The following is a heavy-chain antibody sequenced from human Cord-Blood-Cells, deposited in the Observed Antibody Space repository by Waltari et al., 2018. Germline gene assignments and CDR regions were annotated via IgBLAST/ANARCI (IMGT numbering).Heavy chain of an antibody. V-gene: IGHV3-23*01. D-gene: IGHD1-20*01. J-gene: IGHJ5*02. Sequence: QLSESGGGLVQPGGSLRLSCAASGFIFSRYAMRWGRQAPAKGRGWVSAMSGSGGRAYYANSERGLITMAVDNTKDTLYLKLSSLGAEVSAVYYCAKEVGRVTGTPNWFDPWGQGTLVTVSS. CDR3: AKEVGRVTGTPNWFDP. CDR1: GFIFSRYA. CDR2: MSGSGGRA.